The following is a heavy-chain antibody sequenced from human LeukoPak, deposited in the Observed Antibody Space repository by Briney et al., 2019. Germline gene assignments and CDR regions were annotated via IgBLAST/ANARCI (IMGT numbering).Heavy chain of an antibody. J-gene: IGHJ4*02. CDR1: GFTFSSYA. V-gene: IGHV3-23*01. D-gene: IGHD2-15*01. CDR2: ISGSGGST. Sequence: GGSLRLSCAASGFTFSSYAMSWVRQAPGKGLEWVSAISGSGGSTYYADSVKGRFTISRDNSKNTLYLQMNSLRAEDTAVYYCAKDRGVVVVAATPVDYWGQETLVTVSS. CDR3: AKDRGVVVVAATPVDY.